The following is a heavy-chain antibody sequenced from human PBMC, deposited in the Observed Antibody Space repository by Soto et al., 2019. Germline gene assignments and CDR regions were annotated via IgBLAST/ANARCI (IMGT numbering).Heavy chain of an antibody. CDR1: GFTFSSYG. V-gene: IGHV3-33*01. J-gene: IGHJ6*03. Sequence: GGSLRLSCAASGFTFSSYGMHWVRQAPGKGLEWVAVIWYDGSNKYYADSVKGRFTISRDNSKNTLYLQMNSLRAEDTAVYYCARDPGFGEPHYYMDVWGKGTTVTVSS. CDR2: IWYDGSNK. D-gene: IGHD3-10*01. CDR3: ARDPGFGEPHYYMDV.